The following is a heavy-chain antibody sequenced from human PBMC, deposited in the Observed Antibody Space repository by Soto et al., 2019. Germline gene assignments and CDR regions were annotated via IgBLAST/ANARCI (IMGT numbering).Heavy chain of an antibody. CDR1: GFTFISYA. CDR2: ISGRGVST. CDR3: AKDNYDSSAYYYGGGSFDY. V-gene: IGHV3-23*01. D-gene: IGHD3-22*01. Sequence: GGSLRLSCAASGFTFISYAMSWVLQARGKGLEWVSGISGRGVSTYYADSGKGRFTISRDNSKNTLYLRMNSLRAEDTAVYYCAKDNYDSSAYYYGGGSFDYWGQGTLVTVSS. J-gene: IGHJ4*02.